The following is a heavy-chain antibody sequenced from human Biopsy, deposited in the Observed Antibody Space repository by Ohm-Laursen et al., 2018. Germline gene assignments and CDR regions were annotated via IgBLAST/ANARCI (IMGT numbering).Heavy chain of an antibody. CDR1: GGSISSYY. CDR3: ARDRGYYSDRTVPGYFDL. J-gene: IGHJ2*01. CDR2: VYYTGST. V-gene: IGHV4-59*01. D-gene: IGHD3-22*01. Sequence: GTLSLTCSVSGGSISSYYWSWIRQPPGKGLQWIGYVYYTGSTDYNPSLQSRVTISVDTSKNHFSLRLRSVTPADTAIYYCARDRGYYSDRTVPGYFDLWGRGTLVTVSS.